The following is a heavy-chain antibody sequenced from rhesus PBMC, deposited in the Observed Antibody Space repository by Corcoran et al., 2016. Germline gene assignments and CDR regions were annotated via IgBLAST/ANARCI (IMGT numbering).Heavy chain of an antibody. CDR3: ARVRDSGYSWGAFDY. CDR1: GYSISSGYY. V-gene: IGHV4-122*02. J-gene: IGHJ4*01. CDR2: ITYSGSP. D-gene: IGHD5-24*01. Sequence: QVQLQESGPGLVKPSETLSLTCAVSGYSISSGYYWSWIRQPPGKGLEWIGYITYSGSPSYNPSLKSRVTISRDTSKNQFSLKLSSVTAADTAVYYCARVRDSGYSWGAFDYWGQGVLVTVSS.